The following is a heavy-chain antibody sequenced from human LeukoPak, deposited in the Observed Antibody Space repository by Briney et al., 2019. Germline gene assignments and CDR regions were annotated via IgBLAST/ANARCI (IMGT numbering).Heavy chain of an antibody. D-gene: IGHD3-22*01. Sequence: SETLSLTCTVSGGSISSGVYYWSWIRQHPGKGLEWIGYIYYSGSTYYNPSLKSRVTISVDTSKNQFSLKLSSVTAADTAVYYCAREGVNYYDSSGYYAVYWGQGTLVTVSS. CDR2: IYYSGST. V-gene: IGHV4-31*03. CDR1: GGSISSGVYY. CDR3: AREGVNYYDSSGYYAVY. J-gene: IGHJ4*02.